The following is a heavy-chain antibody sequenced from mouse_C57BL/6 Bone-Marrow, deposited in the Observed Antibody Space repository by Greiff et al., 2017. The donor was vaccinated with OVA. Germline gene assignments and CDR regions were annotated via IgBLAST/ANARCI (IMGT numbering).Heavy chain of an antibody. CDR1: GYSLSTYGMG. V-gene: IGHV8-8*01. Sequence: QVQLKESGPGILQPSQTLSLSCYFSGYSLSTYGMGLGWIRQPSGMGLVWLAHIWCDDDKYYNPVLESGLTISKDTSNNLVFLKIANVDTADTATYYCSRPDLDYWGQGTSVTVSS. CDR3: SRPDLDY. J-gene: IGHJ4*01. CDR2: IWCDDDK.